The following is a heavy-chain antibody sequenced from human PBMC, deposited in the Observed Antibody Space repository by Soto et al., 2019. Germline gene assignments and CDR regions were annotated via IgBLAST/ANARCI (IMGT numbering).Heavy chain of an antibody. D-gene: IGHD6-13*01. CDR3: AGSSPSYCFDP. Sequence: GGSLRLSCAASGFTFSSYAMHWVRQAPGKGLEWVAVISYDGSNKYYADSVKGRFTISRDNSKNTLYLQMNSLRAEDTAVYYCAGSSPSYCFDPWGQGTLVTVSS. CDR1: GFTFSSYA. CDR2: ISYDGSNK. J-gene: IGHJ5*02. V-gene: IGHV3-30-3*01.